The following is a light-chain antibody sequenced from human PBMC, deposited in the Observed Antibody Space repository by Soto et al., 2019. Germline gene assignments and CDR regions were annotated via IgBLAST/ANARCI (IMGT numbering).Light chain of an antibody. CDR1: QSVSSSY. J-gene: IGKJ5*01. V-gene: IGKV3-20*01. CDR3: HQYGSSPPVT. Sequence: EIVLTQSPGTLSLSPGERATLSCRASQSVSSSYLAGYQQKPGQAPRLLIYGASSRATGIPDRFSGSGSGTDFTLTISRLEPEDFAMYYCHQYGSSPPVTFGQGTRLEIK. CDR2: GAS.